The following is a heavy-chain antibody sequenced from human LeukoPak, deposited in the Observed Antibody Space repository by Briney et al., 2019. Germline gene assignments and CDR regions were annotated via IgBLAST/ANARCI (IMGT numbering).Heavy chain of an antibody. CDR3: ARMEVTDIPTSNDAFDI. CDR2: IKQDGSEK. V-gene: IGHV3-7*01. J-gene: IGHJ3*02. Sequence: GGSLRLSCAASGFTFSSYSMNWVRQAPGKGLEWVANIKQDGSEKYYVDSVKGRFTISRDNAKNSLYLQMNSLRAEDTAVYYCARMEVTDIPTSNDAFDIWGQGTMVTVSS. D-gene: IGHD2-2*01. CDR1: GFTFSSYS.